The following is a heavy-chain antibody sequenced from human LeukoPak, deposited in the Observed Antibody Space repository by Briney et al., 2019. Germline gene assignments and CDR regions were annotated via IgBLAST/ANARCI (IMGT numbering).Heavy chain of an antibody. CDR1: GFTFSSHG. D-gene: IGHD3-16*01. Sequence: GGSLRLSCAASGFTFSSHGMNWVRQAPGKGLEWVSGISPSGGITYYTDSVKGRFTISRDNSKHTVSLQMNSLRGEDTAVYYCAKDDAWGRYKDWGQGTLVTVSS. CDR2: ISPSGGIT. J-gene: IGHJ1*01. V-gene: IGHV3-23*01. CDR3: AKDDAWGRYKD.